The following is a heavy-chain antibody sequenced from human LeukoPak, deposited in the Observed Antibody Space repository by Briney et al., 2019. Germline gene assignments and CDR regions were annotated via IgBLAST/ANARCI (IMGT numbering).Heavy chain of an antibody. CDR2: MDTSGST. CDR3: ARNGHMDV. V-gene: IGHV4-4*09. CDR1: GGSISSYY. J-gene: IGHJ6*03. Sequence: SETLSLTCTVSGGSISSYYWSWIRQPPGKGLVWIGYMDTSGSTNYNPSLKSRATISVDTSKNQFSLKLSSVTAADTAVYYCARNGHMDVWGKGTTVTVSS.